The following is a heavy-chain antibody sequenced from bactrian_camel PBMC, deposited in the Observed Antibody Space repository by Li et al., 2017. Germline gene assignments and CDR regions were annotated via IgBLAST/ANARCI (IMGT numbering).Heavy chain of an antibody. Sequence: HVQLVESGGGSVQAGGSLRLSCTSPGFLFDEAAMGWYRQAPGNECELVSFIRSDGHTHYADSVKGRFTISQDTAKNSVYLQMNSLKFEDTAVYYCAAKLPFECYVDSSGTDFDNWGRGTQVTVS. CDR1: GFLFDEAA. CDR3: AAKLPFECYVDSSGTDFDN. J-gene: IGHJ6*01. D-gene: IGHD3*01. CDR2: IRSDGHT. V-gene: IGHV3S60*01.